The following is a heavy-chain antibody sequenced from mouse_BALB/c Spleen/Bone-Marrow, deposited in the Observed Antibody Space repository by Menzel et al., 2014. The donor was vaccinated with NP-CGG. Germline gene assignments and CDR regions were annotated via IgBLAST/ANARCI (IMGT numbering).Heavy chain of an antibody. Sequence: VQLQQSGAEFVKPGASVKLSCTASGFNIKDTYMHWVKQRPEQGLEWIGRIDPANGNTKYDPKSQGKATITADTSSSTAYLQLSSLTSEDTAVYYCASYVYGYYFDYWGQGTTLTVSS. CDR1: GFNIKDTY. V-gene: IGHV14-3*02. D-gene: IGHD2-2*01. CDR3: ASYVYGYYFDY. CDR2: IDPANGNT. J-gene: IGHJ2*01.